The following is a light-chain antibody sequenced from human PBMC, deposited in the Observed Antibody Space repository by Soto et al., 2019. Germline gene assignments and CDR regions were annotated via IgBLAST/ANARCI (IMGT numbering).Light chain of an antibody. CDR1: KNDIGVYDF. Sequence: QSALTQPPSASGSPGQSVTISCTGTKNDIGVYDFVSWYQHHPGKAPRLIIYEVVQRPSGVPDRFSGSKSGNTASLTVSGLQAADEGDYFCKSYAGSNTYVLGSGTKVTVL. CDR2: EVV. V-gene: IGLV2-8*01. CDR3: KSYAGSNTYV. J-gene: IGLJ1*01.